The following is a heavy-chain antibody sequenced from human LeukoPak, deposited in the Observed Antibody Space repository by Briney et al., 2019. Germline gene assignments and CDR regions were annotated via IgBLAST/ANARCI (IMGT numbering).Heavy chain of an antibody. V-gene: IGHV4-34*01. CDR3: ARGGNVLVVTQKRKKPLDL. CDR2: INHFGNT. Sequence: ASETLSLTCAVSDGPFGGYYWTWIRQPPGEAPEWIGEINHFGNTNYNPSLKSRVTISVDTSKKEFSLHLTSVTAADTAVYYCARGGNVLVVTQKRKKPLDLWGQGTLVTVSS. CDR1: DGPFGGYY. J-gene: IGHJ5*02. D-gene: IGHD3-22*01.